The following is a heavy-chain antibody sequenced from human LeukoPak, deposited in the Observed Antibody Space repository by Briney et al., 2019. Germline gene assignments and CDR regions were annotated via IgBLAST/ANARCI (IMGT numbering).Heavy chain of an antibody. Sequence: GGSLRFSCAASGFTFSSYAMSWVRQAPGKGLEWVSAISGRGGSTYYADSVKGRFTISRDNSKNTLYLQMNSLRAEDTAVYYCAKVWDWGIGSYWGQGTLVTVSS. V-gene: IGHV3-23*01. CDR3: AKVWDWGIGSY. D-gene: IGHD3/OR15-3a*01. J-gene: IGHJ4*02. CDR1: GFTFSSYA. CDR2: ISGRGGST.